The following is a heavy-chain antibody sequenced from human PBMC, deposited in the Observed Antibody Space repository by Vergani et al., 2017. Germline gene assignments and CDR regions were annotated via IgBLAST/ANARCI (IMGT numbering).Heavy chain of an antibody. J-gene: IGHJ6*03. CDR3: AILPDEYSSSNYYYYYMDV. CDR1: GFTFSSYW. V-gene: IGHV3-23*04. CDR2: ISGSGGST. Sequence: EVQLVESGGGLVQPGGSLRLSCAASGFTFSSYWMHWVRQAPGKGLEWVSAISGSGGSTYYADSVKGRFTISRDNSKNTLYLQMNSLRAEDTAVYYCAILPDEYSSSNYYYYYMDVWGKGTTVTVSS. D-gene: IGHD6-6*01.